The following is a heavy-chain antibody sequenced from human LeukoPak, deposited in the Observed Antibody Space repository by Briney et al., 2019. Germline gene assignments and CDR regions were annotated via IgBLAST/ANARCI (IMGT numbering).Heavy chain of an antibody. D-gene: IGHD2-2*01. CDR2: INTSGNI. Sequence: SETLSLTCTVSGGSISSSSYYWGWIRQPAGKGLEWIGRINTSGNINYNPSLKSRVTLSVDTSNNQFSLKLSSLTAADTAVYYCARGLSSSWYWLDTWGQGTLVTVSS. V-gene: IGHV4-61*02. J-gene: IGHJ5*02. CDR1: GGSISSSSYY. CDR3: ARGLSSSWYWLDT.